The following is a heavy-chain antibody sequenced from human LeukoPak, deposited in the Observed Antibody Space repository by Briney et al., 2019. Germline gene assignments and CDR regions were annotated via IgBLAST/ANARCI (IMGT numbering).Heavy chain of an antibody. CDR3: VRHAGRTGGQ. J-gene: IGHJ4*02. CDR1: GFSFGGHY. V-gene: IGHV3-11*01. Sequence: GGSLRLSCAASGFSFGGHYMSWMRQAPGKGPEWISYISGNGGDIAYADSVKGRFTIFRDNAKNSLHLQMNSLRVEDTAVYHCVRHAGRTGGQWGQGTLIAVSS. D-gene: IGHD3-10*01. CDR2: ISGNGGDI.